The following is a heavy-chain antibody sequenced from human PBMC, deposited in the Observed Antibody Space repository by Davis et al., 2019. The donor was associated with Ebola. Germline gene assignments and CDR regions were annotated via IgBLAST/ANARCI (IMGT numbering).Heavy chain of an antibody. CDR1: GGTFTGYY. CDR3: ARAPLGYCSGGSCYPNWFDP. V-gene: IGHV1-2*04. J-gene: IGHJ5*02. D-gene: IGHD2-15*01. CDR2: INPNSGGT. Sequence: ASVQVSCKASGGTFTGYYMHWVRQAPGQGLEWMGWINPNSGGTNYAQKFQGWVTMTRDTSISTAYMELSSLRSEDTAVYYCARAPLGYCSGGSCYPNWFDPWGQGTLVTVSS.